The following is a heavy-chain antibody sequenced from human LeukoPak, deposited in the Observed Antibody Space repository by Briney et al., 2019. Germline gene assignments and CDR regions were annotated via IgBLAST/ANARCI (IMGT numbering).Heavy chain of an antibody. CDR2: ISWNSATI. D-gene: IGHD3-10*01. CDR3: AKPMEGNCYGWERNSPFDAFEI. CDR1: GFVFDEYA. J-gene: IGHJ3*02. Sequence: GRSLRLSCAASGFVFDEYAMHWVRQAPGKGLEWVSGISWNSATIGYADSVKGRFTTSRDNAKNSLYLQISSLRPEDTALYYCAKPMEGNCYGWERNSPFDAFEIWGLGTMVTVSS. V-gene: IGHV3-9*01.